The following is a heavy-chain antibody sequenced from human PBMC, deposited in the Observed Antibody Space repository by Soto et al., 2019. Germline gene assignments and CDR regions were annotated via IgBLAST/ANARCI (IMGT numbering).Heavy chain of an antibody. CDR2: ISYDGSNK. Sequence: SLILSCAASGVTFSSYAMHLVRQAPGKGLEWVAVISYDGSNKYYADSVKGRFTISRDNSKNTLYLQMNSLRAEDTAVYYCARERLYYYDSSGLLGYWGQGTLVTVSS. CDR3: ARERLYYYDSSGLLGY. V-gene: IGHV3-30-3*01. CDR1: GVTFSSYA. J-gene: IGHJ4*02. D-gene: IGHD3-22*01.